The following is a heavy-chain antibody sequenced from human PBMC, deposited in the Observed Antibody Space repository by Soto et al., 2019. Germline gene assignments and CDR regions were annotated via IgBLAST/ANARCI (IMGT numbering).Heavy chain of an antibody. CDR3: ARGYYSGSNPSSFDY. CDR2: ITPTLNIA. D-gene: IGHD1-26*01. V-gene: IGHV1-69*01. J-gene: IGHJ4*02. Sequence: QLQLVQSGAEEREPGSSVKVSCKASGGTFSSYTVIWVRQAPGQGLEWMGGITPTLNIAKYAEKFQGRVTITADESTSTVNMHLSSLRSEDTAVYFCARGYYSGSNPSSFDYWGQGTLVAVSS. CDR1: GGTFSSYT.